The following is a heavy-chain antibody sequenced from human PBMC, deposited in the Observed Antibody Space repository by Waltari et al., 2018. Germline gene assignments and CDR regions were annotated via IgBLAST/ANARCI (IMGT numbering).Heavy chain of an antibody. Sequence: EVQLVESGGVLVQPGGSLRLSCAASGFTFSNDWMSWVRQGPGRGREWVATKKQDGGEKYYVDSVKGRFTISRDNAKNSLYLEMNSLRAEDTAVYYCARSGIRELGPYLPNWYFHLWGRGTQVTVSS. CDR2: KKQDGGEK. CDR3: ARSGIRELGPYLPNWYFHL. V-gene: IGHV3-7*01. J-gene: IGHJ2*01. D-gene: IGHD7-27*01. CDR1: GFTFSNDW.